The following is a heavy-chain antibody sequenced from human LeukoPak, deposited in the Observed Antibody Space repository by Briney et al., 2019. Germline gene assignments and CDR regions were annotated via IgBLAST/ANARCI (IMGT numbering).Heavy chain of an antibody. CDR1: GFTFSTYN. Sequence: GGSLRLSCAASGFTFSTYNMNWVRQAPGKGLEWVSSITSSSTNIYYADSVEGRVTISRDNAANSLYLQMNSLRAEDTAVYYCARDPYSGAYGTDYYYYMDLWGQGTTVTISS. V-gene: IGHV3-21*01. D-gene: IGHD1-26*01. CDR3: ARDPYSGAYGTDYYYYMDL. J-gene: IGHJ6*03. CDR2: ITSSSTNI.